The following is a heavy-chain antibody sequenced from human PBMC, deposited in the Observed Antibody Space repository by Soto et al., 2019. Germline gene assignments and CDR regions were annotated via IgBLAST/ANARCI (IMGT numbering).Heavy chain of an antibody. CDR3: ARVLRVFGVAINLRFDP. Sequence: PSETLSLTCAVYGGSFSGYYWSWIRQPPGKGLEWIGEINHSGSTDYNPSLKSRVTISVDTSKNQFSLKLSSVTAADTAVYYCARVLRVFGVAINLRFDPWGQGTLVTVSS. J-gene: IGHJ5*02. CDR1: GGSFSGYY. V-gene: IGHV4-34*01. D-gene: IGHD3-3*01. CDR2: INHSGST.